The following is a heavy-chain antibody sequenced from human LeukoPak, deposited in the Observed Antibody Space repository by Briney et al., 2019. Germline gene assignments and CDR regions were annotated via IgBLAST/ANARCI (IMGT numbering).Heavy chain of an antibody. CDR2: ISWNKDKI. D-gene: IGHD2-2*01. CDR3: AKAGCGSTRCYDNL. CDR1: GFNFAEYA. Sequence: GRSLRLSCATTGFNFAEYAVHWVRQTPGKGLEWVSGISWNKDKIDYADSVKGRFTISRDNAKNSLYLQMNSLRTEDTALYYCAKAGCGSTRCYDNLWGQGTLVIVSS. V-gene: IGHV3-9*01. J-gene: IGHJ5*02.